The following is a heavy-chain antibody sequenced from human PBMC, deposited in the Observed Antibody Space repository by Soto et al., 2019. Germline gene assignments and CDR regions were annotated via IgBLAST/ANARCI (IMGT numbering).Heavy chain of an antibody. V-gene: IGHV2-5*02. Sequence: QSTLKESGPTLVKPTQTLTLTCTFSGFSLSTSGVGVGWIRQPPGKALEWLALIYWDDDKRYSPSLKSRLTITQDTSKNQVVLTMTNIDPVDTATYYCAHSRSDYGSGSYYGGGQGTLVTVSA. J-gene: IGHJ4*02. CDR3: AHSRSDYGSGSYYG. D-gene: IGHD3-10*01. CDR2: IYWDDDK. CDR1: GFSLSTSGVG.